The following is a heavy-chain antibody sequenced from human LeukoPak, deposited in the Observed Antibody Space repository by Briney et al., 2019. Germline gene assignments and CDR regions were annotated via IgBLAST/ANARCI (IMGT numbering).Heavy chain of an antibody. D-gene: IGHD3-22*01. V-gene: IGHV1-69*04. CDR3: ARDRYYDSSGYNGMDV. CDR2: IIPILGIA. CDR1: GGTFSSYA. J-gene: IGHJ6*02. Sequence: SVKVSCKASGGTFSSYAISWVRQAPGQGLEWMGRIIPILGIANYAQKFQGRVTITADKSTSTAYMELSSLRSEDTAVYYCARDRYYDSSGYNGMDVWGQGTTVTVSS.